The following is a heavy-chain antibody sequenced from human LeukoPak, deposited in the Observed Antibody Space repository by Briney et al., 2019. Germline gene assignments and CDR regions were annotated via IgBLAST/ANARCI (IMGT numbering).Heavy chain of an antibody. CDR1: GFTFSRYA. CDR3: AREPQRAVAGTPFDY. CDR2: ISYDGSNK. V-gene: IGHV3-30-3*01. J-gene: IGHJ4*02. Sequence: PGGSLRLSCAASGFTFSRYAIHWVRQAPGKGLEWVAVISYDGSNKYYADSVKGRFTISRDNSKNTLYVQMNSLRAEDTAVYYCAREPQRAVAGTPFDYWGQGTLVTVSS. D-gene: IGHD6-19*01.